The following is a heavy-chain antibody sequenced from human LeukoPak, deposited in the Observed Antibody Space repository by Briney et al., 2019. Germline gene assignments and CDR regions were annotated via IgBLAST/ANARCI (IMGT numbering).Heavy chain of an antibody. D-gene: IGHD6-19*01. J-gene: IGHJ6*02. CDR2: IKSRGGST. V-gene: IGHV1-46*02. CDR3: ARDRESSGFFSYYYGMDV. Sequence: WASVNVSCKASGYTFNTDYFHWVRQAPGQGLEWMGIIKSRGGSTTYAQKFQGRVTMTTDTSTSTVYMDLSSLTYEDTAVYYCARDRESSGFFSYYYGMDVWGQGTTVTVSS. CDR1: GYTFNTDY.